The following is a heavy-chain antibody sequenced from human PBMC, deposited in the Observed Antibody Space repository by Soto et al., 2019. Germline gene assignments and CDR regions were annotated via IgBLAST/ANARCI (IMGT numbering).Heavy chain of an antibody. Sequence: TLSLTCTVSGGSISSYYWTWIRQPAGKGLEWIGRIHTSGSANYSPSLKSRVTMSVDTSKNQFSLKLYSVTAADTAVYYCARFTMTGRVFDYWGQGTLVTVSS. CDR1: GGSISSYY. CDR2: IHTSGSA. V-gene: IGHV4-4*07. D-gene: IGHD3-10*01. J-gene: IGHJ4*02. CDR3: ARFTMTGRVFDY.